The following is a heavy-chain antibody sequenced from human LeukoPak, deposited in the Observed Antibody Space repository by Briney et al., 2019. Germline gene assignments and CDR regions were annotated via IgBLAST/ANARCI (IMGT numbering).Heavy chain of an antibody. CDR2: IKSKTDGGTT. J-gene: IGHJ4*02. V-gene: IGHV3-15*01. CDR1: GFTFSNAW. CDR3: TTTSIAVAGPFDY. Sequence: PGGSLRLSCAASGFTFSNAWMSWVRQAPGKGLEWVGRIKSKTDGGTTDYAAPVKGRFTISRDDSKNTQYLQMNSLKTEDTAVYYCTTTSIAVAGPFDYWGQGTPVTVSS. D-gene: IGHD6-19*01.